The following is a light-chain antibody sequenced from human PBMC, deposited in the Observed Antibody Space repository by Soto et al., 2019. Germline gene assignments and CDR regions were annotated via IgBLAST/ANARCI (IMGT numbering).Light chain of an antibody. CDR3: AAWDDSVNDYV. J-gene: IGLJ1*01. V-gene: IGLV2-8*01. CDR1: SSDVGGFNY. CDR2: KSN. Sequence: QSALTQPPSASGSPGQSVTISCSGTSSDVGGFNYVSWYQQLPGGAPRLVIHKSNLRPSGVPDRFSGSKSGTSASLAISGLQSEDEADYYCAAWDDSVNDYVFGSGTKVTVL.